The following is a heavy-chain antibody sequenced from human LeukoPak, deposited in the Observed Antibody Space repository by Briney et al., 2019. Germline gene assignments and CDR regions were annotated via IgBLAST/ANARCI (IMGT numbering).Heavy chain of an antibody. CDR2: IYYSGST. CDR1: GGSISSSSYY. CDR3: ARGRMTTVDY. V-gene: IGHV4-39*07. J-gene: IGHJ4*02. Sequence: PSETLSLTCTVSGGSISSSSYYWGWIRQPPGKGLEWIGSIYYSGSTYYNPSLKSRVTISVDTSKNQFSLKLSSVTAADTAVYYCARGRMTTVDYWGQGTLVTVSS. D-gene: IGHD4-17*01.